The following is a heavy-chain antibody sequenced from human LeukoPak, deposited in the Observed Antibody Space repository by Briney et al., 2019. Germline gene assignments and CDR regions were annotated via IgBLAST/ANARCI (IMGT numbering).Heavy chain of an antibody. Sequence: PGGSLRLSCAASGFIFSSYWMNWVRQAPGKGLEWVANIKQDGSEKYYVDSVKGRFTISRDNAKNSLYLQMNSLRAEDTAVYYCARVYSSYYYYMDVWGKGTTVTVSS. J-gene: IGHJ6*03. CDR1: GFIFSSYW. D-gene: IGHD4-11*01. CDR3: ARVYSSYYYYMDV. CDR2: IKQDGSEK. V-gene: IGHV3-7*04.